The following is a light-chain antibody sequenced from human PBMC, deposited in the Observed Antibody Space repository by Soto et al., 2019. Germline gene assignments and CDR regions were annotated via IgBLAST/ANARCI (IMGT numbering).Light chain of an antibody. CDR3: AACDNSLSGWV. CDR1: SSNIGSSY. J-gene: IGLJ3*02. V-gene: IGLV1-47*01. Sequence: QSVLTQPPSASGTPGQRVTISCSGNSSNIGSSYVYWFQQFPGTAPKLLIYMDNQRPSGVPDRFSGSKSGTSASLAISGLLYEDEADFYCAACDNSLSGWVFGGGTKLTVL. CDR2: MDN.